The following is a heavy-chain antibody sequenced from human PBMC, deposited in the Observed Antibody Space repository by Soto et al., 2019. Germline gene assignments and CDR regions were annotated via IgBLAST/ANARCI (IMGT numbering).Heavy chain of an antibody. D-gene: IGHD6-19*01. Sequence: PSETLSLTCNVSGGYISTYYWSWIRQPAGKGLEWIGRIHASGNTDYNPSLKSRVTMSVDTSKNQFSLRLTSLTAADTAVYYCARTPGWYFDVWGQGTLVTSPQ. CDR1: GGYISTYY. CDR3: ARTPGWYFDV. J-gene: IGHJ4*02. CDR2: IHASGNT. V-gene: IGHV4-4*07.